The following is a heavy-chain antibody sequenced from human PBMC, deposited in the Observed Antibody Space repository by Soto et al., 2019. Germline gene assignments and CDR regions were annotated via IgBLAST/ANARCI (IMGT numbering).Heavy chain of an antibody. D-gene: IGHD3-10*01. CDR3: AAELGFGKLSVV. J-gene: IGHJ6*02. V-gene: IGHV1-69*01. CDR1: GDTFKNCV. CDR2: IIPLFGTT. Sequence: QVQVVQSGVEVRRPGSSVKVSCKASGDTFKNCVISWVRQATGQGLEWMGGIIPLFGTTDFAQRFQGRLTITTDESTTTAYMELSRLRSEDTATHYCAAELGFGKLSVVWGQGTTVIVSS.